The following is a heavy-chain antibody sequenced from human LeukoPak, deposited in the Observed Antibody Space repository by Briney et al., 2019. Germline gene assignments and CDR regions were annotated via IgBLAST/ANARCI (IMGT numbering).Heavy chain of an antibody. CDR2: ISYDGSNK. D-gene: IGHD6-19*01. Sequence: PGGSLRLSCAASGFTFSSYAMHWVRQAPGKGLEWVAVISYDGSNKYYADSVKGRFTISRDNSKNTLYLQMNSLRAEDTAVYYCASAIYSSGWEFDYWGQGTLVTVSS. CDR1: GFTFSSYA. CDR3: ASAIYSSGWEFDY. V-gene: IGHV3-30-3*01. J-gene: IGHJ4*02.